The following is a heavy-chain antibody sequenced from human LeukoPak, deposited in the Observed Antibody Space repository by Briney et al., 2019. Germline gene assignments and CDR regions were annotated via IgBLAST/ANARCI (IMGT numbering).Heavy chain of an antibody. D-gene: IGHD3-10*01. CDR1: GGTFNSYA. J-gene: IGHJ3*02. V-gene: IGHV1-69*04. CDR2: IIPLLGIA. CDR3: ALYYYGSGSYWDAFDI. Sequence: SVTVSYKASGGTFNSYANSWVRQAPGQGHEWMGRIIPLLGIANDAQKFQGRVRITAEKSTSTAYMELSSLRSEDTAVYYCALYYYGSGSYWDAFDIWGQGTMVTVSS.